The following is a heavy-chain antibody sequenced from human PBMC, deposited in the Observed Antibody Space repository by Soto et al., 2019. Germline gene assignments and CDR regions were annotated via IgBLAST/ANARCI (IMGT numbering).Heavy chain of an antibody. D-gene: IGHD3-10*01. CDR3: ARFLGGAGSYYDGQNYNYYNGMDV. Sequence: QAQQVQSGAEVKKPGSSVKVSCKASGGPYNSFAISWVRQAPGQGLEWIGGIIPVFGTATYAQKFKGRVTITAEESTSTAYMELSSLTSEDTAVYYCARFLGGAGSYYDGQNYNYYNGMDVWGQGTTVTVSS. V-gene: IGHV1-69*01. CDR1: GGPYNSFA. J-gene: IGHJ6*02. CDR2: IIPVFGTA.